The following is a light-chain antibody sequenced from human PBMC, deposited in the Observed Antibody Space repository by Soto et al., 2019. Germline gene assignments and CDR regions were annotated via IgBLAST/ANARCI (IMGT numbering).Light chain of an antibody. Sequence: IVLTQSPGTLSLSPGVRATLSCRASQSVSRNYLAWYQQKPGQTPRLLIYGASSRATGIPDRFSGSGSGTDFTLTISRLEPEDFAVYYCQQYGSSPRYTFAQGTKLEIK. CDR1: QSVSRNY. V-gene: IGKV3-20*01. CDR3: QQYGSSPRYT. CDR2: GAS. J-gene: IGKJ2*01.